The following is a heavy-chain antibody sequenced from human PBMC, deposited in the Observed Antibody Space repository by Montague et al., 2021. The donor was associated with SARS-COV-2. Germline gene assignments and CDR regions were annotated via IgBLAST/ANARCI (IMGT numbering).Heavy chain of an antibody. V-gene: IGHV4-61*10. CDR1: GGSIGSGSYY. D-gene: IGHD2-2*01. Sequence: SETLSLTCTVSGGSIGSGSYYWSWIRQPAGKGLEWIGRIYNGGSIDYNPSLKSRVTISVDTSKNQFSVKLSSVTAADTAVYYCAQTSGGAYYYPMDVWGQGITVTVSS. CDR3: AQTSGGAYYYPMDV. CDR2: IYNGGSI. J-gene: IGHJ6*02.